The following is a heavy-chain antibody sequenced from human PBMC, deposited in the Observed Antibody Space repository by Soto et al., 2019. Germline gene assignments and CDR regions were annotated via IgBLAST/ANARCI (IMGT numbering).Heavy chain of an antibody. D-gene: IGHD1-1*01. CDR2: IYYSGST. V-gene: IGHV4-39*01. Sequence: ASETLSLTCTVSGGSISSSSYYWGWIRQPTGKGLEWIGSIYYSGSTYYNPSLKSRVTISVDTSKTQFSLKLSSVTAADTAVYYCARHSFASRYPSPAISFDYWGQGTLVTVSS. J-gene: IGHJ4*02. CDR3: ARHSFASRYPSPAISFDY. CDR1: GGSISSSSYY.